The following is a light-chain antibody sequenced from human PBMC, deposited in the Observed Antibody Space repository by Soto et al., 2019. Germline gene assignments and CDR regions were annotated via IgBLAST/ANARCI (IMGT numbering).Light chain of an antibody. CDR1: QSISSG. J-gene: IGKJ4*01. CDR3: QQYNSYPLT. CDR2: KAS. V-gene: IGKV1-5*03. Sequence: DIQMTQSPSTLSASVGDRVTITCRASQSISSGLAWYQQKPGKAPNLLIYKASSLESGVPSRFSGSGSGTEFTLTISSLQPDDFATYFCQQYNSYPLTFGGGTKVEIK.